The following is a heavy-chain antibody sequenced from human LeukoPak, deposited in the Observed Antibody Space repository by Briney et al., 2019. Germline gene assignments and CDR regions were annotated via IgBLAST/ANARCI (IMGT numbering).Heavy chain of an antibody. Sequence: GRSLRLSCAASGFTFSSYGMHWVRQAPGKGLEWVAIISYEGSSKFYADSVKGRFTISRDKSKNTLYLQMNSLRPEDTAVYYCAKVSSDGPALGVYYFDYSGQGTLVTVSS. J-gene: IGHJ4*02. CDR3: AKVSSDGPALGVYYFDY. D-gene: IGHD5-24*01. V-gene: IGHV3-30*18. CDR2: ISYEGSSK. CDR1: GFTFSSYG.